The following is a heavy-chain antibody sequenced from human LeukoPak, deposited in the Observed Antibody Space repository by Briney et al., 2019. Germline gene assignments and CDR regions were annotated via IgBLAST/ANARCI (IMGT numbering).Heavy chain of an antibody. Sequence: SVKVSCKASGFTLTSSAMQWVRQARGQRLVWIGWIVVGSGNTNYAQKFQERVTITRDMSTSTAYMELSSLRSEDTAVYYCAAVGFTGTTGRVGYWGQGTLVTVSS. V-gene: IGHV1-58*02. CDR3: AAVGFTGTTGRVGY. J-gene: IGHJ4*02. CDR1: GFTLTSSA. CDR2: IVVGSGNT. D-gene: IGHD1-7*01.